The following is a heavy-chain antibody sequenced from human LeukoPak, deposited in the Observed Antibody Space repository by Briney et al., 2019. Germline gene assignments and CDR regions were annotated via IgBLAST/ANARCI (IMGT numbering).Heavy chain of an antibody. CDR2: IKSKTDGGTT. CDR3: TTEGRYSYGYRH. Sequence: GGSLRLSCAASGFTFSNAWMSWVRQAPGKGLEWVGRIKSKTDGGTTDYAAPVKGRFTISRDDSKNTLYLQMNSPKTEDTAVYYCTTEGRYSYGYRHWGQGTLVTVSS. V-gene: IGHV3-15*01. D-gene: IGHD5-18*01. CDR1: GFTFSNAW. J-gene: IGHJ4*02.